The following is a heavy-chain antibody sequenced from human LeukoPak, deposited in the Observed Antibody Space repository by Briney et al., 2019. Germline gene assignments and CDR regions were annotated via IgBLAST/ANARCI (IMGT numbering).Heavy chain of an antibody. V-gene: IGHV3-23*01. CDR2: ISGSGGTT. J-gene: IGHJ4*02. Sequence: GGSLRLSCGASGFTFSNYAMSCVRQAPGKGLGWVSTISGSGGTTFYADSVKGRFTISRDNSRNTLYLQMDSLRAEDTAVYYCAAHYGSTSYSTYDYWGQGTLVTVSS. CDR3: AAHYGSTSYSTYDY. D-gene: IGHD3-10*01. CDR1: GFTFSNYA.